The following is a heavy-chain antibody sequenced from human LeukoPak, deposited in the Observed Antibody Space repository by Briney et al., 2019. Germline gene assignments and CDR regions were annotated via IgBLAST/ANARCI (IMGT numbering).Heavy chain of an antibody. CDR1: RFTFSNYW. CDR3: ARDPGGGGAKGHNWFDP. J-gene: IGHJ5*02. CDR2: TKRDGSST. Sequence: SGRSLRLSCAASRFTFSNYWTHCVRQAPGKGLVWVSRTKRDGSSTSYADSVKGRFTISRDNAKNTLYLQMNSMRVEDTAVYYCARDPGGGGAKGHNWFDPWGKGTLVTVSS. D-gene: IGHD2-21*01. V-gene: IGHV3-74*01.